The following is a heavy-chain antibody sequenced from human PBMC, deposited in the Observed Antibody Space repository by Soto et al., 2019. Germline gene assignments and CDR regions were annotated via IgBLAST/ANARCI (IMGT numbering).Heavy chain of an antibody. CDR3: ARDPYHVLMVNAPNLYGMDV. Sequence: GASVKVRCKASGYTSTSYGISWVRQAPGQGLEWMGRISTYNGNTNYPQSLQGRLTLTTDTSTTTAYMELRSLRSDDTAVYYCARDPYHVLMVNAPNLYGMDVWGQGTTVTVSS. CDR2: ISTYNGNT. CDR1: GYTSTSYG. J-gene: IGHJ6*02. V-gene: IGHV1-18*01. D-gene: IGHD2-8*01.